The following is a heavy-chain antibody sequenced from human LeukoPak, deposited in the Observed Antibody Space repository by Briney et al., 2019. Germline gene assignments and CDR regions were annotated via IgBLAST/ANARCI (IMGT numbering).Heavy chain of an antibody. Sequence: PGGSLRLSCVASGFTFSSFRMHWVRQAPGKGLEYVSAITTDGGRTFYVNSVEGRFTVSRDNSKNTLYLQMGGLRTEDTAVYYYAREPAFGDLDYWGQGALVTVSS. CDR3: AREPAFGDLDY. CDR2: ITTDGGRT. J-gene: IGHJ4*02. CDR1: GFTFSSFR. V-gene: IGHV3-64*01. D-gene: IGHD4-17*01.